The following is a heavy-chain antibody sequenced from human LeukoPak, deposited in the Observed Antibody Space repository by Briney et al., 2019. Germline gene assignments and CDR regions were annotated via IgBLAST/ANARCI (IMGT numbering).Heavy chain of an antibody. CDR2: ISDNEGKT. CDR3: ARHDSSIPR. J-gene: IGHJ4*02. Sequence: GGSLRLSCAASGFTFNYYAMSWVRQAPGKGLEWVSGISDNEGKTYYTDSVKGRFTISRDNTKNTVYLQMNILRADDTAVYFCARHDSSIPRWGQGTLVTVSS. V-gene: IGHV3-23*01. CDR1: GFTFNYYA. D-gene: IGHD5-18*01.